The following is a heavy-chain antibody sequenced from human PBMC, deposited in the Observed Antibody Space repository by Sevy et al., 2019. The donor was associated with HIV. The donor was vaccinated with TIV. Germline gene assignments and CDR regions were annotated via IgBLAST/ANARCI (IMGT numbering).Heavy chain of an antibody. V-gene: IGHV3-30*18. CDR2: ISYDGSNK. J-gene: IGHJ6*02. CDR3: AKDLYGSGTRGIYYYYYGMDV. D-gene: IGHD3-10*01. Sequence: GGSLRLSCAASGFTFSSFGIHWVRQAPGKGLEWVAVISYDGSNKYYADSVKGRFTISRDNSENTLYLQMNSLTDEDTALYYCAKDLYGSGTRGIYYYYYGMDVWGQGPTVTVSS. CDR1: GFTFSSFG.